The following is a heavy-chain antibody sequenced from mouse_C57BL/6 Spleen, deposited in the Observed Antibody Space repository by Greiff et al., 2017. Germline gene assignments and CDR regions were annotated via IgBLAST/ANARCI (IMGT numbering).Heavy chain of an antibody. CDR2: IYPGSGNT. V-gene: IGHV1-76*01. D-gene: IGHD2-4*01. CDR3: ARGGHDYVFAY. Sequence: QVTLKVSGAELVRPGASVKLSCKASGYTFTDYYINWVKQRPGQGLEWIARIYPGSGNTYYNEKFKGKATLTAEKSSSTAYMQLSSLTSEDSAVYFCARGGHDYVFAYWGQGTLVTVSA. J-gene: IGHJ3*01. CDR1: GYTFTDYY.